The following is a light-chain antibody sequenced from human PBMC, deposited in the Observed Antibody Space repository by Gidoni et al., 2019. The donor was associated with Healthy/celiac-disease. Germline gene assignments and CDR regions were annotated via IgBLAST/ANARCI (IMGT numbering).Light chain of an antibody. CDR2: KAS. Sequence: DIQMTQSPSTLSASVGDRVTITCRASQSISSWLAWYQQKPGKAPKLLIDKASSLESGVPSRFSVSGSGTEFTLTISSLQPDDFATYYCQQYNSYPWTFGQGTKVEIK. J-gene: IGKJ1*01. CDR3: QQYNSYPWT. CDR1: QSISSW. V-gene: IGKV1-5*03.